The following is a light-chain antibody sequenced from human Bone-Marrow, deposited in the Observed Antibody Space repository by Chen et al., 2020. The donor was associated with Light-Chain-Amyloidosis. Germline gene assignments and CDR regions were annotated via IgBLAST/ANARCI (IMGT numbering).Light chain of an antibody. J-gene: IGLJ2*01. CDR2: SDT. CDR3: QSADSSGTYEVI. V-gene: IGLV3-25*03. CDR1: DLPKKY. Sequence: SYELTQPPSVSVSPGQTARLTCSGDDLPKKYAYWYQLKPGQAPVLVIHSDTERPSGISERFSGASSGTTATLTISGVQAEDEADYHCQSADSSGTYEVIFDGGTKLTVL.